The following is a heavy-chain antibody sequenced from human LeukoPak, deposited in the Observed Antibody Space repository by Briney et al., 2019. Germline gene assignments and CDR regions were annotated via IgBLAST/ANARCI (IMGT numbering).Heavy chain of an antibody. D-gene: IGHD2-15*01. V-gene: IGHV4-59*01. J-gene: IGHJ5*02. CDR3: ARMGYSSAFYPWFDP. CDR2: INYSGRT. CDR1: GGSISTYY. Sequence: SETLSPTCTVSGGSISTYYWSWIRQPPGKGLEWIGYINYSGRTNHNPSLRSRVTISVDTSKNKLSLKLTSVTAADTAVYYCARMGYSSAFYPWFDPWGQGTLVTISS.